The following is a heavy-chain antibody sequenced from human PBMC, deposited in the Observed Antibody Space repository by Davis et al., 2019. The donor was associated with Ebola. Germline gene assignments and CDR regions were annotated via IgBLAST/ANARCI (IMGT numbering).Heavy chain of an antibody. D-gene: IGHD5-12*01. J-gene: IGHJ6*04. CDR2: ISWNSGSI. V-gene: IGHV3-9*01. CDR3: ARGRGYSGYDGYYYYGMDV. CDR1: GFTFDDYA. Sequence: PGGSLRLSCAASGFTFDDYAMHWVRQAPGKGLEWVSGISWNSGSIGYADSVKGRFTISRDNAKNSLYLQMNSLRDEDTAVYYCARGRGYSGYDGYYYYGMDVWGKGTTVTVSS.